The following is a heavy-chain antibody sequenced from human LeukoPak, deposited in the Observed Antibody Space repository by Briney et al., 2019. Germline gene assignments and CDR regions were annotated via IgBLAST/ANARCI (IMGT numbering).Heavy chain of an antibody. CDR1: GYTFTSYG. CDR3: ARGQDCRRSGTNTTPTGDY. V-gene: IGHV1-18*01. Sequence: AAVKVSCKASGYTFTSYGISWVRQAPGQGLEWMGWISAYNGNTNYAQKLQGRVTMTTDTSTSTAYMELRSLRSDDTAVYYCARGQDCRRSGTNTTPTGDYWGQGTLVTVSS. D-gene: IGHD2-8*01. J-gene: IGHJ4*02. CDR2: ISAYNGNT.